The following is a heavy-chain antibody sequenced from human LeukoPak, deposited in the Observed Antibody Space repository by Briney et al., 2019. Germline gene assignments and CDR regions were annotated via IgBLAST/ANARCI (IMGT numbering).Heavy chain of an antibody. CDR1: GFTFSSYA. CDR2: ISGSGGST. J-gene: IGHJ4*02. CDR3: AKPYSGYENFDY. V-gene: IGHV3-23*01. D-gene: IGHD5-12*01. Sequence: PGESLRLSCAASGFTFSSYAMSWVRQAPGKGLEWVSAISGSGGSTYYADSVKGRFTISRDNSKNTLYLQMNSLRAEDTAVYYCAKPYSGYENFDYWGQGTLVTVSS.